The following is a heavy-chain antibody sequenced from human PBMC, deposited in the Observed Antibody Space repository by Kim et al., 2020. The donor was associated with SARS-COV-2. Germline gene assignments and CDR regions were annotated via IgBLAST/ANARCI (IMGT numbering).Heavy chain of an antibody. V-gene: IGHV3-23*01. J-gene: IGHJ4*02. D-gene: IGHD6-13*01. CDR3: AKDHLQQPTPYYFDY. Sequence: DTLKGRFTISRDSSKITLYLQMNSLRAEDTAVYYCAKDHLQQPTPYYFDYWGQGTLVTVSS.